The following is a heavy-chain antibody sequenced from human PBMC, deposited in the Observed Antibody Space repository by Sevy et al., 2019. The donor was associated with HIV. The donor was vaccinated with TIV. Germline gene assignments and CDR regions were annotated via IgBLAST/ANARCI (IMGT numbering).Heavy chain of an antibody. CDR3: ARVYFRYCSSTSCYEDYYYYGMDV. J-gene: IGHJ6*02. Sequence: SVKVSCKASGGTFSSYAISWVRQAPGQGLEWMGGIIPIFGTANYAQKFQGRVTITADESTSTAYMELSSLGSEDTAVYYCARVYFRYCSSTSCYEDYYYYGMDVWGQGTTVTVSS. CDR2: IIPIFGTA. D-gene: IGHD2-2*01. CDR1: GGTFSSYA. V-gene: IGHV1-69*13.